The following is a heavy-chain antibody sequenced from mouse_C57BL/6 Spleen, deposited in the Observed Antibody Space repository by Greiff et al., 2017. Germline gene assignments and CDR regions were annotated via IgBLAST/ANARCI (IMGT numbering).Heavy chain of an antibody. J-gene: IGHJ3*01. CDR2: ISSGSSTI. D-gene: IGHD4-1*01. Sequence: EVKLMESGGGLVKPGGSLKLSCAASGFTFSDYGMHWVRQAPEKGLEWVAYISSGSSTIYYADTVKGRFTISRDNAKNTLFLQMTSLRSEDTAMYYCARVASWDAWFAYWGQGTLVTVSA. CDR3: ARVASWDAWFAY. CDR1: GFTFSDYG. V-gene: IGHV5-17*01.